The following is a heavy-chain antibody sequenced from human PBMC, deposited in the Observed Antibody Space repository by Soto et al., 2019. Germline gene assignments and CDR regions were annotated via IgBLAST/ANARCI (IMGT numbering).Heavy chain of an antibody. Sequence: GASVKVSCKASGGTFSSYAISWVRQAPGQGLEWMGGIIPIFGTANYAQKFQGRVTITADKSTSTAYMELSSLRPDDTAVYYCARRKERSGPHYFDYWGQGSQVTVSS. CDR1: GGTFSSYA. V-gene: IGHV1-69*06. J-gene: IGHJ4*02. D-gene: IGHD6-25*01. CDR3: ARRKERSGPHYFDY. CDR2: IIPIFGTA.